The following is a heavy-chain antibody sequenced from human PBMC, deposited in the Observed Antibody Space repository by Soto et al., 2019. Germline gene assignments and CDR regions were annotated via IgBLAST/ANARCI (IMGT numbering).Heavy chain of an antibody. J-gene: IGHJ6*01. Sequence: QVQLVESGGGVVQPGRSLRLSCAASGFTFSSYAMHWVRQAPGKGLEWVAVISYDGSNKYYADSVKGRFTISRDNSKNTLYLQMNSLRAEDTAVYYCARDLYEWELRGGDYGMDVW. CDR2: ISYDGSNK. CDR1: GFTFSSYA. V-gene: IGHV3-30-3*01. CDR3: ARDLYEWELRGGDYGMDV. D-gene: IGHD1-26*01.